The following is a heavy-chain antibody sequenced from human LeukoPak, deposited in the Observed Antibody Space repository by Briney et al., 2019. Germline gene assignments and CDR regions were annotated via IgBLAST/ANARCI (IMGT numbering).Heavy chain of an antibody. CDR1: GFPFSNYW. V-gene: IGHV3-74*01. Sequence: GGSLGLSCAASGFPFSNYWMHWVRQAPGKGLVWVSRVNSDGSTTNYADSVKGRFTISRDNAENTLYMRMNSLRPEDTAVYYCARGYYSSSRFDSWGQGTLVTVSS. CDR2: VNSDGSTT. CDR3: ARGYYSSSRFDS. D-gene: IGHD6-13*01. J-gene: IGHJ4*02.